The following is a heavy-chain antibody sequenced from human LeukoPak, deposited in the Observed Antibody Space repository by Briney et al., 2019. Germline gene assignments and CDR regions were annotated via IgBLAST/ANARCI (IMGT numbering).Heavy chain of an antibody. CDR3: AKGAFICIGGSCYRPPFDY. D-gene: IGHD2-15*01. V-gene: IGHV3-23*01. CDR2: ISGSGGST. Sequence: PGGSLRLSCAASGFTFIRYAMSWIRQAPGKGLEWVSAISGSGGSTYYADSVKGRFTISRDNSKNTLYLQMNSLTAEDSAVYYCAKGAFICIGGSCYRPPFDYCGQGTLVTVSS. CDR1: GFTFIRYA. J-gene: IGHJ4*02.